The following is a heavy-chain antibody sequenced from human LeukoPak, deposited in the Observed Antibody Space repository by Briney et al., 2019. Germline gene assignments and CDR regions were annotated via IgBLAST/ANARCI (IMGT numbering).Heavy chain of an antibody. Sequence: SETLSLTCAAYGGSFSGYYWSWIRQPPGKGLEWIGEINHSGSTNYNPSLKSRVTISVDTSKNQFSLKLSSVTAADTAVYYCARVPHYDFWSGYSLLGIDYWGQGTLVTVSS. CDR3: ARVPHYDFWSGYSLLGIDY. D-gene: IGHD3-3*01. V-gene: IGHV4-34*01. CDR1: GGSFSGYY. CDR2: INHSGST. J-gene: IGHJ4*02.